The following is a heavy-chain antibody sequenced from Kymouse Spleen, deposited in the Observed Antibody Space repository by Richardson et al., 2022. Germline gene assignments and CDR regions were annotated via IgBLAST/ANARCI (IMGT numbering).Heavy chain of an antibody. D-gene: IGHD3-10*01. CDR1: GGSISSSSYY. Sequence: QLQLQESGPGLVKPSETLSLTCTVSGGSISSSSYYWGWIRQPPGKGLEWIGSIYYSGSTYYNPSLKSRVTISVDTSKNQFSLKLSSVTAADTAVYYCARHHGSGSYYPHYYYYGMDVWGQGTTVTVSS. V-gene: IGHV4-39*01. CDR3: ARHHGSGSYYPHYYYYGMDV. J-gene: IGHJ6*02. CDR2: IYYSGST.